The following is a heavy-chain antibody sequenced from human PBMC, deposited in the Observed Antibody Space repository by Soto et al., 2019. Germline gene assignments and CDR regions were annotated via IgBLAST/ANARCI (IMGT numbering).Heavy chain of an antibody. Sequence: GGSLRLSCAASGFTVSSNYMSWVRQAPGKGLERVSVIYSGGSTYYADSVKGRFTISRDNSKNTLYLQMNSLRAEDTAVYYCARVIVTAVVVPAGYYYYYMDVWGKGTTVTVSS. CDR3: ARVIVTAVVVPAGYYYYYMDV. CDR2: IYSGGST. V-gene: IGHV3-66*01. CDR1: GFTVSSNY. D-gene: IGHD2-2*01. J-gene: IGHJ6*03.